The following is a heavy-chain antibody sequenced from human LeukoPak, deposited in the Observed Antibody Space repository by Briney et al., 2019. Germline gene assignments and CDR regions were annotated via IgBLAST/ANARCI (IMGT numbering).Heavy chain of an antibody. CDR3: ANVDTAMGTFDY. Sequence: GGSLRLSCAASGFTSSSCGMHWVRQAPGKGLEWVAVISYDGSNKYYADSVKGRFTISRDNSKNTLYLQMNSLRAEDTAVYYCANVDTAMGTFDYWGQGTLVTVSS. J-gene: IGHJ4*02. D-gene: IGHD5-18*01. CDR2: ISYDGSNK. CDR1: GFTSSSCG. V-gene: IGHV3-30*18.